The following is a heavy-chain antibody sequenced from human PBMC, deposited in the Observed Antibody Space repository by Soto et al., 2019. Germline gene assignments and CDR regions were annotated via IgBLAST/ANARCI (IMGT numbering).Heavy chain of an antibody. CDR3: ARDPHALDY. CDR2: IFKSGSTI. J-gene: IGHJ4*02. CDR1: GFTFSSYS. V-gene: IGHV3-48*01. Sequence: GGSLRLSCATSGFTFSSYSMNWVRQAPGKGLEWVAYIFKSGSTIYYADSVKGRFTISRDNARNSLSLQMNSLRAEDTAVYYCARDPHALDYWGQGTLVTVSS. D-gene: IGHD2-2*01.